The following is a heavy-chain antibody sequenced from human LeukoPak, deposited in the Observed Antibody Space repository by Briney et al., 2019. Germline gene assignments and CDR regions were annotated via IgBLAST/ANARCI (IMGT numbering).Heavy chain of an antibody. CDR3: GRGPHQEWPPIQY. J-gene: IGHJ4*02. Sequence: SETLSLTCVFYGGSFSGYHWSWIRQPPGKGLEWIGEINDIGSTNYNPSLKTRVTISVDMSKNHFSVNLTSVTAADTGVYSCGRGPHQEWPPIQYWGQGSLVTVSS. CDR1: GGSFSGYH. V-gene: IGHV4-34*01. CDR2: INDIGST. D-gene: IGHD3-3*01.